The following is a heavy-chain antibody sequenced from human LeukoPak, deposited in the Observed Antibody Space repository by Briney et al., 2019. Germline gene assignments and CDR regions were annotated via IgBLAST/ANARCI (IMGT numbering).Heavy chain of an antibody. V-gene: IGHV3-74*01. D-gene: IGHD3-3*01. CDR2: ISGDGTAR. J-gene: IGHJ4*02. CDR1: GFTSSSYW. Sequence: GGSLRLSCAASGFTSSSYWMHWVRQVPGKGLVWVSRISGDGTARNSADSAKGRSTIYRADAKNTADLQMNSLRAEDTAVYYCARERQFRFLEWLFSYWGQGTLVTVSS. CDR3: ARERQFRFLEWLFSY.